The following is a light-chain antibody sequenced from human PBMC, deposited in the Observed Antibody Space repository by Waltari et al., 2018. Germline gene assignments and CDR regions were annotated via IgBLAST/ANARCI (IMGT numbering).Light chain of an antibody. V-gene: IGLV3-1*01. CDR3: QTWDSDAVV. CDR1: SFVYKY. CDR2: RDT. Sequence: SSDLTQPPSVSVSPGQTTTISCSGGSFVYKYVSWYQQRSGQSPVLVISRDTKRPSGIPERFSGSTSGNTATLTITGTQAMDEAVYYCQTWDSDAVVFGGGTKLTVL. J-gene: IGLJ3*02.